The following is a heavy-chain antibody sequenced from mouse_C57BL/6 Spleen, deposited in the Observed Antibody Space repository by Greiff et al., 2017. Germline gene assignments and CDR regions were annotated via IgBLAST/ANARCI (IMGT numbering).Heavy chain of an antibody. V-gene: IGHV3-6*01. CDR1: GYSITSGYY. D-gene: IGHD2-14*01. CDR2: ISYDGSN. J-gene: IGHJ3*01. Sequence: DVKLQESGPGLVKPSQSLSLTCSVTGYSITSGYYWNWIRQFPGNKLEWMGYISYDGSNNYNPSLKNRISITLDTSKNQFFLKLNSVTTEDTATYYCARAGEYDAGFAYWGQGTLVTVSA. CDR3: ARAGEYDAGFAY.